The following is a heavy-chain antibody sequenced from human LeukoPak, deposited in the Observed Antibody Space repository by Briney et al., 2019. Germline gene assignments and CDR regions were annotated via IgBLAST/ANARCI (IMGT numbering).Heavy chain of an antibody. CDR3: AKSGGYGLIDY. V-gene: IGHV4-4*07. Sequence: SETLSLTCTVSGGSIIDYYWSWIRQSAGKGLEWIGRIYTSGSTNYNPSLKSRVTMSVDTSKNQFSLRLSSVTAADTAVYYCAKSGGYGLIDYWGQGTLVTVSS. J-gene: IGHJ4*02. CDR1: GGSIIDYY. CDR2: IYTSGST. D-gene: IGHD1-26*01.